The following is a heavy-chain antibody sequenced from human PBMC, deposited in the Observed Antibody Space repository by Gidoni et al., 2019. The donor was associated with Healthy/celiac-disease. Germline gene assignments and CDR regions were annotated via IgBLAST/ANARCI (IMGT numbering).Heavy chain of an antibody. V-gene: IGHV3-30*03. CDR2: ISYDGSNK. Sequence: QVQLVESGGGVVQPGRSLRLSCAASGFTFRSYGMDWVRQAPGKGLEWVAVISYDGSNKYYADSVKGRFTISRDNSKNTLYLQMNSLRAEDTAVYYCARGEGGYSYGPPGYWGQGTLVTVSS. CDR1: GFTFRSYG. J-gene: IGHJ4*02. CDR3: ARGEGGYSYGPPGY. D-gene: IGHD5-18*01.